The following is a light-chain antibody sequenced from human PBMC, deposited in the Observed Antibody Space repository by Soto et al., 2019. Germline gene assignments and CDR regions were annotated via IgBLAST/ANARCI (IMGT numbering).Light chain of an antibody. CDR3: QQRSNWPLT. Sequence: EIVLTQSPATLSLSPGERATLSCRASQSINSHLVWYQQKPGQAPRLLIYDASNRATDIPARFSGSGSGTDFTRTISSLEPEDCAVYYCQQRSNWPLTFGGGTNVEIK. J-gene: IGKJ4*01. V-gene: IGKV3-11*01. CDR2: DAS. CDR1: QSINSH.